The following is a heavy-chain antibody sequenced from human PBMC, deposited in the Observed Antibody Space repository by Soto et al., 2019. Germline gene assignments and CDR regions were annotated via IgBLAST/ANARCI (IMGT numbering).Heavy chain of an antibody. CDR1: GYNYNLHW. CDR2: FYPGDSDT. Sequence: GESLKISCRGSGYNYNLHWISWVRQKPGRGLEWMGIFYPGDSDTRYNPSFQGQVTISVDKSINTAYLQWDSLEASDTATYYCARHLRSYDFFQYYYGIDVWGQGSTVTVSS. CDR3: ARHLRSYDFFQYYYGIDV. V-gene: IGHV5-51*01. J-gene: IGHJ6*02. D-gene: IGHD3-16*01.